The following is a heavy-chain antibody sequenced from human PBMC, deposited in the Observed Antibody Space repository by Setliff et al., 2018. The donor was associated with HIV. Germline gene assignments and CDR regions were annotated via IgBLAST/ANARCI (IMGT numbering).Heavy chain of an antibody. D-gene: IGHD2-21*01. J-gene: IGHJ4*02. Sequence: SETLSLTCTVSGGSISSYYWSWIRQHPGKGLEFIGCIYDSGSSHYNPSLKSRVVISLDTSKNQFSLRLSSVTAADTAVYYCASRCGGDFWGQGTLVTVSS. CDR2: IYDSGSS. CDR3: ASRCGGDF. CDR1: GGSISSYY. V-gene: IGHV4-59*12.